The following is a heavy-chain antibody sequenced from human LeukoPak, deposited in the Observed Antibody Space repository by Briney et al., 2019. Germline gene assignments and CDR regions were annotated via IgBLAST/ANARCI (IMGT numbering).Heavy chain of an antibody. CDR2: IYPGDSDT. CDR3: SKTAQYYYGSGAFHAYLFDY. Sequence: GESLKISCKGSGYSFTSYWIGWVRQMPGKGLEWMGIIYPGDSDTRNSPSLQGQVIISVDKSISTAYLQWSSLKASDTAMYYLSKTAQYYYGSGAFHAYLFDYLGQGTLVTVSS. V-gene: IGHV5-51*01. CDR1: GYSFTSYW. J-gene: IGHJ4*02. D-gene: IGHD3-10*01.